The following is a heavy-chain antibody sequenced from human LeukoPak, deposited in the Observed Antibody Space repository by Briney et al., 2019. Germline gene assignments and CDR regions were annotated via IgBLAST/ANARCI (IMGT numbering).Heavy chain of an antibody. CDR3: AKGTYYYDSSGQGYFDY. Sequence: PSETLSFTCAVDGGSFSGYYWSWIRQPPGKGLEWIGVLNHSGRTNSHPSLRSVATISVDTSKNQFSLKLSSVTAADTAVYYCAKGTYYYDSSGQGYFDYCVQGTLVTVSS. CDR2: LNHSGRT. V-gene: IGHV4-34*01. D-gene: IGHD3-22*01. J-gene: IGHJ4*02. CDR1: GGSFSGYY.